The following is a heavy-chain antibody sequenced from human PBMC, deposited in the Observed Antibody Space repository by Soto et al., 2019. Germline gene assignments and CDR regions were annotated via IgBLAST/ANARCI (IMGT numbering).Heavy chain of an antibody. V-gene: IGHV1-24*01. CDR1: GSTLSELA. Sequence: VTVSCTVSGSTLSELAIHWVRQAPGKGFEWMGGFDPEGSDTIYAQKFQGRVTMTSDTSTETAYMELESLTSEDTAFYYCATMGFCGPGCYSFDYWGQGTLVTVSS. CDR3: ATMGFCGPGCYSFDY. CDR2: FDPEGSDT. D-gene: IGHD2-21*02. J-gene: IGHJ4*02.